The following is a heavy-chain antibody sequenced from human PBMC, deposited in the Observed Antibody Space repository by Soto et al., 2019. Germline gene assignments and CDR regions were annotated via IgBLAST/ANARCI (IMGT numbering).Heavy chain of an antibody. CDR3: ARDAIYDGSGYYGSYFDY. CDR1: AFTFRSYA. Sequence: QVQLVESGGGVVQPGRSLRLSCAASAFTFRSYAMHWVRQAPGKGLEWVAVISYDGTYKYYADSVKGRFTISRDNSNNTMXLQMSSLRPEDTAVYYCARDAIYDGSGYYGSYFDYWGQGSLVTVSS. D-gene: IGHD3-22*01. J-gene: IGHJ4*02. CDR2: ISYDGTYK. V-gene: IGHV3-30-3*01.